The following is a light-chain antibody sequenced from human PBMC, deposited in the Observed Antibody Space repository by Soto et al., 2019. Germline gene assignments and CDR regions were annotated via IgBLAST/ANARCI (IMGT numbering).Light chain of an antibody. CDR3: QQYNKWPLT. CDR2: GAS. CDR1: QSVNNRY. J-gene: IGKJ4*01. V-gene: IGKV3-20*01. Sequence: EIVLTQSPGTLSLSPGERATLSCRASQSVNNRYLAWYQQIPGQAPRLVIFGASSRATGIPDRFSGSGSGTDFTLTISSLQSEDFAVYSCQQYNKWPLTFGGGTKVEIK.